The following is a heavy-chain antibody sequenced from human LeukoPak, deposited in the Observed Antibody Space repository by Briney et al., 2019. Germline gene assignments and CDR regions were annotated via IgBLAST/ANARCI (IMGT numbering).Heavy chain of an antibody. Sequence: SQTLSLTCAISGDSVSSNSASWNWIRQSPSRGLEWLGRTYYRSKWFDDYAVSLKSRITIHPDTSKNQFSLQLNSVTPEDTAVYYCARQGYDAFDIWGQGTMVTVSS. CDR1: GDSVSSNSAS. J-gene: IGHJ3*02. V-gene: IGHV6-1*01. CDR3: ARQGYDAFDI. D-gene: IGHD5-12*01. CDR2: TYYRSKWFD.